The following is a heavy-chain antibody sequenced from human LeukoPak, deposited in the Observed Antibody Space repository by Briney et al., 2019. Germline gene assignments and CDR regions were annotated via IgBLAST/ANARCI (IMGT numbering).Heavy chain of an antibody. V-gene: IGHV3-23*01. Sequence: GGSLRLSCAASGFTFSNYAMDWVRQAPGKGLEWVSAISGSGGSTYYAGSVKGRFTISRDNSKNTLYLQMNSLRAEDTAVYYCAKELEGCSSTSCWSWFDPWGQGTLVTVSS. CDR1: GFTFSNYA. CDR2: ISGSGGST. D-gene: IGHD2-2*01. J-gene: IGHJ5*02. CDR3: AKELEGCSSTSCWSWFDP.